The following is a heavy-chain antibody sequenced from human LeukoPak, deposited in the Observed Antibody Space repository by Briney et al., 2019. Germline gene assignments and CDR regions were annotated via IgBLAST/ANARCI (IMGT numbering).Heavy chain of an antibody. CDR3: ARPSAMLRGPEPIYYFDY. CDR1: GFTFSSYA. Sequence: GGSLRLSCAASGFTFSSYAMNWVRQAPGKGLEWVANIKQDGSEKFYVDSMKGRFTISRDNSKNSLYLQMNSLRAEDTAMYYCARPSAMLRGPEPIYYFDYWGQGTLVTVSS. V-gene: IGHV3-7*01. CDR2: IKQDGSEK. D-gene: IGHD3-10*01. J-gene: IGHJ4*02.